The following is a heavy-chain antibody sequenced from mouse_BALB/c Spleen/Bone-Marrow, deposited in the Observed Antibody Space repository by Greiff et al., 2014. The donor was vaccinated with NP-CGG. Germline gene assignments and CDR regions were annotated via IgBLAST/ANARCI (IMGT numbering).Heavy chain of an antibody. Sequence: DVQLQESGGGLVKPGGSLKLSCTASGFIFSDYYMYWVRQTPEKRLEWVAAISDGGSYTYYPDSVKGRFTISRDNANNNLYLQMSSLKSEDTAMYYCARSGEKYGAMDYWGQGTLVTVSS. CDR2: ISDGGSYT. D-gene: IGHD1-1*02. CDR3: ARSGEKYGAMDY. J-gene: IGHJ4*01. V-gene: IGHV5-4*02. CDR1: GFIFSDYY.